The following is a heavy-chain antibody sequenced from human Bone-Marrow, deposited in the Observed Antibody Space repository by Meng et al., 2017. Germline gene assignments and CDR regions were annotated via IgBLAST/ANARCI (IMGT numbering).Heavy chain of an antibody. CDR1: GGSISSSTYY. V-gene: IGHV4-39*07. D-gene: IGHD4-17*01. J-gene: IGHJ3*02. CDR2: MYYSGST. Sequence: SETLSLTCTVSGGSISSSTYYWGWIRQPPGKGLEWIGSMYYSGSTYYNPSLKGRVAISLDTSKTQFSLRLSSVTAADTAVYYCARTPGVTNYYNDAFDIWGQGTMVTV. CDR3: ARTPGVTNYYNDAFDI.